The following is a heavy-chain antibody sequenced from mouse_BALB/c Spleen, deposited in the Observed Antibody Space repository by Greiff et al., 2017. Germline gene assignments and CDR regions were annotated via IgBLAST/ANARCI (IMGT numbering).Heavy chain of an antibody. J-gene: IGHJ3*01. Sequence: EVQLVESGGGLVQPGGSLTLSCAVSGFTFSSDGMSWVRQTSDMMLELVAIINSNGGSTYYTDSVKGRFTISRDTTKNTLYLQMSSLKSADTAMYYCASVDGNAAWFAYWGEGTLVTVSA. CDR1: GFTFSSDG. D-gene: IGHD2-1*01. CDR2: INSNGGST. CDR3: ASVDGNAAWFAY. V-gene: IGHV5-6-3*01.